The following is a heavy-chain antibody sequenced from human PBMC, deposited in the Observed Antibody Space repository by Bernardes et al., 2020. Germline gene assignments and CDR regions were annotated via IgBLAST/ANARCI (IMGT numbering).Heavy chain of an antibody. Sequence: GGSLRLSCAASGFTFSSYWMHWVRQAPGKGLVWVSRINSDGSSTSYADSVKGRFTISRDNAKNTLYLQMNSLRAEDTAVYYCARVLDRGSGWYYYYYYMDVWGKGTTVTVSS. J-gene: IGHJ6*03. CDR2: INSDGSST. V-gene: IGHV3-74*01. CDR3: ARVLDRGSGWYYYYYYMDV. D-gene: IGHD6-19*01. CDR1: GFTFSSYW.